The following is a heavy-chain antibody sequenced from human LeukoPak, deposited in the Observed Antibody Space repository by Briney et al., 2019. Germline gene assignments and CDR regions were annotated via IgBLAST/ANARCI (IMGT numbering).Heavy chain of an antibody. Sequence: ASVKVSCKPSGYTFTDYAINWVRQAPGQGLEYMGWVNTNTGNPTYAQGFTGRFVFSSDCSVSTAYLQITSLKADDSAIYFCASCNDSSGYFAYWGQGTLVTVSS. V-gene: IGHV7-4-1*02. CDR1: GYTFTDYA. D-gene: IGHD3-22*01. J-gene: IGHJ4*02. CDR3: ASCNDSSGYFAY. CDR2: VNTNTGNP.